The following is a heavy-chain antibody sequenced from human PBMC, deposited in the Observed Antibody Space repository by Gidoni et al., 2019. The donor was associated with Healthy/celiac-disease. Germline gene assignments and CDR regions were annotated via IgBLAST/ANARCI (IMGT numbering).Heavy chain of an antibody. J-gene: IGHJ4*02. Sequence: QVQLVESGGGVVQPGRSLRLPCAASGFSFSSYGMHWVRQTQGKGWEWVAVISYDGRTKYYADSVKCRFTISGDNSKNTLYLQMNSLRAEDTAVYYCANAAIAVAGADFDYWGQGTLVTVSS. CDR1: GFSFSSYG. CDR3: ANAAIAVAGADFDY. V-gene: IGHV3-30*18. D-gene: IGHD6-19*01. CDR2: ISYDGRTK.